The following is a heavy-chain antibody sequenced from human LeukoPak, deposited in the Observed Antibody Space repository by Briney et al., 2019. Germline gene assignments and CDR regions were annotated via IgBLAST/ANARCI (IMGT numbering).Heavy chain of an antibody. CDR3: ARTWFGEFPSWDY. J-gene: IGHJ4*02. CDR1: GYTFTSYG. Sequence: GASVKVSCKASGYTFTSYGISWVRQAPGQGLEWMGWISAYNGNTNYAQKLQGRVTITTDTSTSTAYIELRSLRSDDTAVYYCARTWFGEFPSWDYWGQGTLVTVSS. CDR2: ISAYNGNT. V-gene: IGHV1-18*04. D-gene: IGHD3-10*01.